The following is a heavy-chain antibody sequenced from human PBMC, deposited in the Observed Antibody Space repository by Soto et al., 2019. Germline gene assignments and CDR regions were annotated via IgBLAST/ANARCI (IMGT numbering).Heavy chain of an antibody. D-gene: IGHD2-15*01. V-gene: IGHV4-34*01. CDR1: GGSFSGYY. J-gene: IGHJ4*02. Sequence: SETLSLTCAVYGGSFSGYYWSWIRQPPGKGLEWIGEINHSGSTNYNPSLKSRVTISVDTSKNQFSLRLSSVTAADTAVYYCASRELGYCSGGSCYNSRRLRRGFDYWGQGTLVTVSS. CDR2: INHSGST. CDR3: ASRELGYCSGGSCYNSRRLRRGFDY.